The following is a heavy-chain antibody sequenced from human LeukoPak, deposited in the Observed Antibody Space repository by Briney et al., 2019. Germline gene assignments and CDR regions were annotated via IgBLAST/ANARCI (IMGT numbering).Heavy chain of an antibody. CDR2: ISGSGGST. CDR3: AKAVATGGSGYDY. D-gene: IGHD5-12*01. CDR1: GFTFNSYA. Sequence: GGSLRLSCAAAGFTFNSYAMNWVRQAPGKGLEWVSAISGSGGSTYYADSVKGRFTISRDNSKNTLYLQMNSLRAEDTALYYCAKAVATGGSGYDYWGQGTLVTVSS. J-gene: IGHJ4*02. V-gene: IGHV3-23*01.